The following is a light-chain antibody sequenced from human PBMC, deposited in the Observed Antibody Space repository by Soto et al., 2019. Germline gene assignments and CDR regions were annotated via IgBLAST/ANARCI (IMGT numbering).Light chain of an antibody. CDR2: KAS. CDR1: QSISSW. Sequence: DIQMTQSPSTLSASVGDRVTITCRASQSISSWLAWYQQKPGKAPKLLIYKASSLESGVPSRFSGSGSGTGFTLTISSLQPDDFATYYCQQYNSYLTFGPGTKVDIK. J-gene: IGKJ3*01. V-gene: IGKV1-5*03. CDR3: QQYNSYLT.